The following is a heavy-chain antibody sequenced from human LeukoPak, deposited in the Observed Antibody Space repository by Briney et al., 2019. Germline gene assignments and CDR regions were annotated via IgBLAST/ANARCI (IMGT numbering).Heavy chain of an antibody. V-gene: IGHV3-23*01. CDR2: ISGSGGST. D-gene: IGHD3-10*01. CDR3: AKALMGFGELPNFDY. J-gene: IGHJ4*02. Sequence: GGSPRLSCAASGFTFSSYAMSWVRQAPGKGLEWVSAISGSGGSTYYADSVKGRFTISRDNSKNTLYLQMNGLRAEDTAVYYCAKALMGFGELPNFDYWGQGTLVTVSS. CDR1: GFTFSSYA.